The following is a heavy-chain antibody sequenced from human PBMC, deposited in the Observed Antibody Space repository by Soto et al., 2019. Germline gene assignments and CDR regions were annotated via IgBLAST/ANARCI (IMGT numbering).Heavy chain of an antibody. V-gene: IGHV4-34*01. Sequence: SETLSLTCAVYGGSFSGYYWSWIRQPPGKGLEWIGEINHSGSTNYNPSLKSRVTISVDTSKNQFSLKLSSVTAADTAVYYCARGVLSRAVAGTFWDYWGQGTLVTVSS. CDR1: GGSFSGYY. CDR2: INHSGST. CDR3: ARGVLSRAVAGTFWDY. J-gene: IGHJ4*02. D-gene: IGHD6-19*01.